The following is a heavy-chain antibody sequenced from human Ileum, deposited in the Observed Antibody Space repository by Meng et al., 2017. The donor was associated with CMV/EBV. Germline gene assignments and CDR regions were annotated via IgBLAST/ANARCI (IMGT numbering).Heavy chain of an antibody. V-gene: IGHV4-34*01. D-gene: IGHD5-12*01. J-gene: IGHJ4*02. CDR2: INQYGRT. Sequence: VEVQQAGAGVLKPSETLSRTCSLGGSFRPYTWSWLRQDPGKGLEWIGEINQYGRTNFNPSVKSRVTISRDTSKNQFSLRLNSVTAADAAVYYCVTADHHAIKYWGQGTLVTVSS. CDR1: GGSFRPYT. CDR3: VTADHHAIKY.